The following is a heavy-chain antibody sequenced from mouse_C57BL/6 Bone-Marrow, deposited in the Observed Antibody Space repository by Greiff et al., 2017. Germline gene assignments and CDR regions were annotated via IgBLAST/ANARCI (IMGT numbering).Heavy chain of an antibody. CDR3: ARHALLLTGFDY. V-gene: IGHV5-2*01. CDR2: INSDGGST. D-gene: IGHD4-1*01. Sequence: DVKLVASGGGLVQPGASLKLSCESNEYEFPSPDMSWVRTTPEKRLALVAAINSDGGSTYYPDTMERRFIISRDNTKKTLYLQMSSLRAEDTALYYCARHALLLTGFDYWGQGTTLTVSS. J-gene: IGHJ2*01. CDR1: EYEFPSPD.